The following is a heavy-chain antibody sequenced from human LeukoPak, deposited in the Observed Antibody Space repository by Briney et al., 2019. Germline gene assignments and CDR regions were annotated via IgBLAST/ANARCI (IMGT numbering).Heavy chain of an antibody. CDR2: INPSGGST. D-gene: IGHD2-2*01. V-gene: IGHV1-46*01. CDR3: ARDHCSSTSCYGVRSAFDI. J-gene: IGHJ3*02. Sequence: ASVKASFKASGYTFTSYYMHWVRQAPGQGLEWMGIINPSGGSTSYAQKFQGRVTMTRDTSTSTVYMELSSLRSEDTAVYYCARDHCSSTSCYGVRSAFDIWGQGTMVTVSS. CDR1: GYTFTSYY.